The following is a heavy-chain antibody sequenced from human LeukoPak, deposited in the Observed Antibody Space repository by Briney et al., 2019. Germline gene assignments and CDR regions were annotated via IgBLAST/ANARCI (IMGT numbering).Heavy chain of an antibody. V-gene: IGHV1-18*01. CDR3: ARDDVGSARY. J-gene: IGHJ4*02. D-gene: IGHD1-26*01. CDR1: GYTFINYG. Sequence: ASVNVSCKASGYTFINYGISWLRQAPGQGLEWMGWITGYNGNTNYAQKFQGRLIMTTDTSTSTAYMELRSLRSDDTAVYYCARDDVGSARYWGQGTPVTVSS. CDR2: ITGYNGNT.